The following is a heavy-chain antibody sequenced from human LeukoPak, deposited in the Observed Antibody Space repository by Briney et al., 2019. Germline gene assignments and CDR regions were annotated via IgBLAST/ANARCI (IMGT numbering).Heavy chain of an antibody. CDR1: GFTFSSYW. CDR3: ARDPYCSSTSCYTDGGGAPH. D-gene: IGHD2-2*02. V-gene: IGHV3-7*01. J-gene: IGHJ4*02. Sequence: GGSLRLSCAASGFTFSSYWMSWVRQAPGKGLEWVANIKQDGSEKYYVDSVKGRFTISRDNAKNSLYLQMNSLRAEDTAVYYCARDPYCSSTSCYTDGGGAPHWGQGTLVTVSS. CDR2: IKQDGSEK.